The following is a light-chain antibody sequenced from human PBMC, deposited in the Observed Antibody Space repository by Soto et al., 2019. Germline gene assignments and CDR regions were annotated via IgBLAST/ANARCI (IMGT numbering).Light chain of an antibody. CDR3: HQSQYWPPIN. J-gene: IGKJ5*01. Sequence: IVMTQSPATLSVSLGEIATLSCRASQSVSTDLAWYQQKPGQAPRLLIFAASTRATSVPARFTGSRSGTEFTLTIRSLQSEDFAVYYCHQSQYWPPINCGQGKRRAIK. V-gene: IGKV3-15*01. CDR2: AAS. CDR1: QSVSTD.